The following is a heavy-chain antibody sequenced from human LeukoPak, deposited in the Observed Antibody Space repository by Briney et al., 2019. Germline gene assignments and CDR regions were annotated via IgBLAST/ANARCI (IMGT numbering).Heavy chain of an antibody. CDR1: GYTFTRYS. V-gene: IGHV7-4-1*02. CDR3: ARAYQRLGQLSLPDY. CDR2: IHPSTGNP. J-gene: IGHJ4*02. Sequence: ASVKVSCKASGYTFTRYSMNWVRQAPGQGLEWMGGIHPSTGNPTYAQDFTGRFVFSLDTSVSTTYLQISSLKAEDTAVYYCARAYQRLGQLSLPDYWGQGTLVTVSS. D-gene: IGHD3-16*02.